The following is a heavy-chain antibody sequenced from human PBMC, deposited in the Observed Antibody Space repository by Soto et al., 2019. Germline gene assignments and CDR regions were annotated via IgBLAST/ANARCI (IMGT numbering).Heavy chain of an antibody. D-gene: IGHD1-26*01. CDR3: AKSEYSGSYLIDY. Sequence: EVQLVESGGVVVQPGGSLRLSCAASGFTFDDYTIHWVRQAPGKGLEWDSLISWDGGSTYYADSVKGRFTISRDNSKNSLYLQINSLRTEDTALYYCAKSEYSGSYLIDYWGQGTLVTVSS. V-gene: IGHV3-43*01. CDR1: GFTFDDYT. J-gene: IGHJ4*02. CDR2: ISWDGGST.